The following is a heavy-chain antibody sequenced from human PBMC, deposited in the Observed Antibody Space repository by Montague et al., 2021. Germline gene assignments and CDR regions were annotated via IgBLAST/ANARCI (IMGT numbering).Heavy chain of an antibody. D-gene: IGHD5-24*01. V-gene: IGHV3-74*01. CDR3: VRDGHAYNFDY. Sequence: SLRLSCAASGFTVTSYAMHWVRQAPGKGLEWVSRIQGDGNYKNYADSVKGRFTISRDNAKNTLYLHMDSLRAGDTSIYYCVRDGHAYNFDYWGQGTLVTVSS. CDR1: GFTVTSYA. CDR2: IQGDGNYK. J-gene: IGHJ4*02.